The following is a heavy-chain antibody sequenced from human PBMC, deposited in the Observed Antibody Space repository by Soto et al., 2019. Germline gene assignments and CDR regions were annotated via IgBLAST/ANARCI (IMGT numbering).Heavy chain of an antibody. V-gene: IGHV3-30-3*01. CDR3: ARDLVSLSGGSY. D-gene: IGHD3-16*01. CDR1: GFTFSSYA. CDR2: ISYDGSNK. Sequence: QVQLVESGGGVVQPGRSLRLSCAASGFTFSSYAMHWVRQAPGKGLEWVAVISYDGSNKYYADSVKGRFTISRDNSKNTLYLQMNRLRAEDTAVYYCARDLVSLSGGSYWGKGTLVTVSS. J-gene: IGHJ4*02.